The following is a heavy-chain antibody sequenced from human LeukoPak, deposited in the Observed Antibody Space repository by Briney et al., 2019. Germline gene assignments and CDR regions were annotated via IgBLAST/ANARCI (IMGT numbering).Heavy chain of an antibody. CDR1: GGSFSGYY. CDR3: ARSQWELLWGYYFDY. V-gene: IGHV4-34*01. Sequence: SETLSLTCAVYGGSFSGYYWSWIRQPPGKGLEWIGEINHSGSTNYNPSLKSRVTISVDTSKNQFSLKLSSVTAADTAVYYCARSQWELLWGYYFDYWGQGTLVTVSS. D-gene: IGHD1-26*01. J-gene: IGHJ4*02. CDR2: INHSGST.